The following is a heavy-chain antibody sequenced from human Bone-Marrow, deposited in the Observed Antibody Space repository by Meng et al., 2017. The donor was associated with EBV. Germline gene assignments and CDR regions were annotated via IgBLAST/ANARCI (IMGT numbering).Heavy chain of an antibody. D-gene: IGHD3-22*01. CDR2: INPGNGNT. CDR3: ARGYYDSSGSYDWFDP. J-gene: IGHJ5*02. CDR1: GYTFTTYT. V-gene: IGHV1-3*01. Sequence: VQLVPSWAEVKEPGASVEVSFKASGYTFTTYTIHWVRQAPGQRLEWMGWINPGNGNTEYSQKFQGRLTFTRDTSASTAYMELSSLRSEDTAIYYCARGYYDSSGSYDWFDPWGQGTLVTVSS.